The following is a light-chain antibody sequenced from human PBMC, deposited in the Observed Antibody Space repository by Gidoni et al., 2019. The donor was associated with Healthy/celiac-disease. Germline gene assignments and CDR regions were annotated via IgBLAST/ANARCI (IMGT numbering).Light chain of an antibody. CDR1: QSVLYSSNNKNY. V-gene: IGKV4-1*01. Sequence: DIVMTQSPDSLAVSLGERATINCKSSQSVLYSSNNKNYLAWYQQKPGQPPKLLIYWASTRESGVPDRFSGSGSGTDFTLTISSLQAEDVAVYYCQQYYSTLTCXGXTKVEIK. J-gene: IGKJ4*01. CDR3: QQYYSTLT. CDR2: WAS.